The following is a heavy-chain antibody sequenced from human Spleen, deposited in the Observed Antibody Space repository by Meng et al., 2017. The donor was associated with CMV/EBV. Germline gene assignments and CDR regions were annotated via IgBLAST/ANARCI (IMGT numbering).Heavy chain of an antibody. CDR2: IYWDDDK. V-gene: IGHV2-5*02. Sequence: FSEFSLRTSEVGVGWIRQPPGKALEWLALIYWDDDKRYSPSLKSRLTITKDTSKNQVVLTMTNMDPVDTATYYCAHRRVAVAKTYFDYWGQGTLVTVSS. D-gene: IGHD6-19*01. J-gene: IGHJ4*02. CDR1: EFSLRTSEVG. CDR3: AHRRVAVAKTYFDY.